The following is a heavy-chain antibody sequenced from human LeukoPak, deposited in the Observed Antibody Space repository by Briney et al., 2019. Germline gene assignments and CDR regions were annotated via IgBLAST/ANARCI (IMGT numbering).Heavy chain of an antibody. CDR1: GGSISSSSYY. J-gene: IGHJ4*02. Sequence: PSETLSLTCTVSGGSISSSSYYWGWIRQPPGKGLEWIGSIYYSGSTYYNASLKSRVTISVDTSKNQFSLKLSSVTAADTAVYYCAIQTGTVDYWGQGTLVTVSS. CDR3: AIQTGTVDY. D-gene: IGHD1-1*01. V-gene: IGHV4-39*01. CDR2: IYYSGST.